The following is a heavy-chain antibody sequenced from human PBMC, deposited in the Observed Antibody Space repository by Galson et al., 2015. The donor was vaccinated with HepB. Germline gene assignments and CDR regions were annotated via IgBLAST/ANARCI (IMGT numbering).Heavy chain of an antibody. Sequence: LSLTCTVSGGSISSYYWSWIRQPPGKGLEWIGYIYYSGSTNYNPSLKNRVTISVDTSKNQFSLKLSSVTAADTAVYYCAREHPYCSSTSCYRQSKYYYYMDVWGKGTTVTVSS. CDR1: GGSISSYY. CDR2: IYYSGST. V-gene: IGHV4-59*12. J-gene: IGHJ6*03. CDR3: AREHPYCSSTSCYRQSKYYYYMDV. D-gene: IGHD2-2*01.